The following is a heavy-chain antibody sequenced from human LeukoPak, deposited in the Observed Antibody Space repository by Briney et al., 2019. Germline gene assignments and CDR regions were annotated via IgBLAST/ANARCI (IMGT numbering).Heavy chain of an antibody. CDR2: INHSGST. D-gene: IGHD6-13*01. CDR3: ARVKAAAGNRNWFDP. CDR1: GGSFSGYY. V-gene: IGHV4-34*01. J-gene: IGHJ5*02. Sequence: SETLSLTCAVYGGSFSGYYWSWIRQPPGKGLEWIGEINHSGSTNYNPSLKSRVTISVDTSKNQFSLKLSSVTAADTAVYYCARVKAAAGNRNWFDPWGQGTLVTVSS.